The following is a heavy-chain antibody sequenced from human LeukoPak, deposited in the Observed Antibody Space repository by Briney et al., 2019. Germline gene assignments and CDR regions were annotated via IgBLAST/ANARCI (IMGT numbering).Heavy chain of an antibody. J-gene: IGHJ4*02. Sequence: ASVKVSCKASGYTFTSYYMHWVRQAPGQGLEWRGWINPNSGGTNYAQKFQGRVTMTRDTSISTDYMELSRLRSDDTAVYYCARDRYYYDSSGYYFRWGQGTLVTVSS. D-gene: IGHD3-22*01. CDR1: GYTFTSYY. CDR3: ARDRYYYDSSGYYFR. CDR2: INPNSGGT. V-gene: IGHV1-2*02.